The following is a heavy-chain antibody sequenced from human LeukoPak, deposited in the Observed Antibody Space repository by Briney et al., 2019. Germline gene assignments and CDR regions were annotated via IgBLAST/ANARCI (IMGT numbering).Heavy chain of an antibody. J-gene: IGHJ4*02. V-gene: IGHV4-61*02. CDR1: GGSISSGSNY. Sequence: PSETLSLTCTVSGGSISSGSNYWSWIRQPAGKALEWIGRIYTSGSTDYNPSLKSRVTISVDTSKNQFSLKLSSVTAADTAVYYCASEIKPGIAAAALGYWGQGTLVTVSS. CDR2: IYTSGST. D-gene: IGHD6-13*01. CDR3: ASEIKPGIAAAALGY.